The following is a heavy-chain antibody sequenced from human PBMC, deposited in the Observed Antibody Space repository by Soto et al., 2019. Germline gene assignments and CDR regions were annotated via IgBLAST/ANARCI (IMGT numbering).Heavy chain of an antibody. CDR1: GFSISGYY. Sequence: SETLSLTCTFSGFSISGYYWILIRQPPGKGLEWIGYIYYSGSTNYNPSLKSRVTISVDTSKNQFSLKLNSVTAADTAVYYCARNSGSYYRWFDPWGQGTLVTVSS. D-gene: IGHD1-26*01. V-gene: IGHV4-59*01. CDR2: IYYSGST. CDR3: ARNSGSYYRWFDP. J-gene: IGHJ5*02.